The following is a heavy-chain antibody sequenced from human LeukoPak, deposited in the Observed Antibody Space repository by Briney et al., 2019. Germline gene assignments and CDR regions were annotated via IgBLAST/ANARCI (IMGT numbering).Heavy chain of an antibody. CDR2: GSYRGGT. CDR3: ARTPMAITTSAFPDAFDF. CDR1: GYSLSGHY. V-gene: IGHV4-59*11. D-gene: IGHD5-12*01. J-gene: IGHJ3*01. Sequence: PSETLSITCTVSGYSLSGHYWSWIRQTPGKGLEWIGCGSYRGGTHYNRSLKRRASVSVDTAKNQFSLKLSSPAAADPAVYYCARTPMAITTSAFPDAFDFWGQGTMVTVSS.